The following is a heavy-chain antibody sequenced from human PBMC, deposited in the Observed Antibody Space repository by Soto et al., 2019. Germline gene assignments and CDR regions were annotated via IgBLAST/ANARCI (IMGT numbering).Heavy chain of an antibody. D-gene: IGHD6-6*01. Sequence: ASVKVSCKASGGTFSSYAISWVRQAPGQGLEWMGGIIPILGTANYAQKFQGRVTITADESTSTAYMELSSLRSEDTAVYYCARPRSYSSSSGFDYWGQGTLVTVSS. V-gene: IGHV1-69*13. CDR3: ARPRSYSSSSGFDY. J-gene: IGHJ4*02. CDR1: GGTFSSYA. CDR2: IIPILGTA.